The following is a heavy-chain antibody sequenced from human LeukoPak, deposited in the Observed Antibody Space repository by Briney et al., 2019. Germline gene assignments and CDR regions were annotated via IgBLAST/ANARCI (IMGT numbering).Heavy chain of an antibody. CDR2: ISGSGGTT. D-gene: IGHD2-2*01. CDR1: GFTFSNYA. V-gene: IGHV3-23*01. CDR3: AKEAPAAIVYDY. Sequence: GGSLRLSCAASGFTFSNYAMSWVRQAPGKGLEWVSGISGSGGTTYYADSVKGRFTISRDNSKSTLYLQMNSLRAEDTAVYYCAKEAPAAIVYDYWGQGTLVTVSS. J-gene: IGHJ4*02.